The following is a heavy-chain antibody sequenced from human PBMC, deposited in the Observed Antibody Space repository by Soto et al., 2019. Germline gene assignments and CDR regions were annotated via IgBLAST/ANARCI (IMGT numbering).Heavy chain of an antibody. CDR2: IYSGGRN. D-gene: IGHD6-13*01. V-gene: IGHV4-4*07. Sequence: SETLSLTCTFSCGSIISFYWSWIRQPAGKGLEWIGRIYSGGRNNYNPSLKSRVTMSVDTSKNQFSLRLSSVTAADTAMYYCARGSSRWDYWGQGILVTVSS. J-gene: IGHJ4*02. CDR1: CGSIISFY. CDR3: ARGSSRWDY.